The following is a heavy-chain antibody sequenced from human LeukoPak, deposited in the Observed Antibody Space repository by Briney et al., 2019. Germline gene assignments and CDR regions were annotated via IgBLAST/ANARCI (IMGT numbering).Heavy chain of an antibody. J-gene: IGHJ4*02. Sequence: SETLSLTCTVSGVSISSSNSYWGWIRQPPGKGLEWIGSIYYSGSTYYNPSLKSRVTISVDTSKNQFSLKLSSVTAADTAVYYCARIIAAAGQYYFDYWGQGTLVTVSS. CDR3: ARIIAAAGQYYFDY. CDR1: GVSISSSNSY. CDR2: IYYSGST. D-gene: IGHD6-13*01. V-gene: IGHV4-39*01.